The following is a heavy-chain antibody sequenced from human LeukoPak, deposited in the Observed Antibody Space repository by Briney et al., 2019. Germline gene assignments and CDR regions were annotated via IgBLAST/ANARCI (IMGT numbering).Heavy chain of an antibody. CDR1: GGSFSGYY. D-gene: IGHD6-19*01. CDR2: INHSGST. CDR3: AKRGRAVAAPGWFDP. V-gene: IGHV4-34*01. Sequence: PSETLSLTGAVYGGSFSGYYWSWFRQPPGQGLEWIGEINHSGSTNYNPSLQSRVTISGDTSKKQFSRNVSCVTAADTAVYYCAKRGRAVAAPGWFDPWGQGTLVTVSS. J-gene: IGHJ5*02.